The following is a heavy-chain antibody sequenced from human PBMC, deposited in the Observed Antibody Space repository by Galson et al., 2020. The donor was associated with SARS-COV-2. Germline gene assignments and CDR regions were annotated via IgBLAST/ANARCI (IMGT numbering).Heavy chain of an antibody. D-gene: IGHD3-22*01. CDR3: ARDSSGYGANWFDP. J-gene: IGHJ5*02. Sequence: GGSLRLSCAASGFTFSSYWMSWVRQAPGKGLEWVANIKQDGSEKYYVDSVKGRFTISRDNTKNSLYLQMNSLRAEDTAVYYCARDSSGYGANWFDPWGQGTLVTVSS. CDR2: IKQDGSEK. V-gene: IGHV3-7*03. CDR1: GFTFSSYW.